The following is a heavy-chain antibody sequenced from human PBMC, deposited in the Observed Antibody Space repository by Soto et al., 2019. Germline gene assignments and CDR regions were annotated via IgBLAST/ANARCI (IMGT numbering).Heavy chain of an antibody. CDR3: ARDLSWWGDDY. CDR1: GFNFNSHT. V-gene: IGHV3-21*01. D-gene: IGHD2-15*01. CDR2: ISSSSSYI. J-gene: IGHJ4*02. Sequence: EVQLVQSGGGLVKPGGSLRLSCAASGFNFNSHTMNWVRQAPGKGLEWVSSISSSSSYIFYADFVKGRFTISRDNANNSLYLQMNSLRDEDTALYYFARDLSWWGDDYWGQGTLVSVSS.